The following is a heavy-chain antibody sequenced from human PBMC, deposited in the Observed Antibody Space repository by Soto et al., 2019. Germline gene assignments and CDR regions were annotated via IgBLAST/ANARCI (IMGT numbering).Heavy chain of an antibody. CDR1: GYTLSVLV. D-gene: IGHD2-21*02. J-gene: IGHJ4*02. CDR3: ATMGFCGPGCYSFDY. V-gene: IGHV1-24*01. Sequence: ASVKVSRKGSGYTLSVLVIHWVRHAPRKGFEWMGGFDPEGSDTIYAQKFQGRVTMTSDTSTETAYMELESLTSEDTAFYYCATMGFCGPGCYSFDYWGQGTLVTVYS. CDR2: FDPEGSDT.